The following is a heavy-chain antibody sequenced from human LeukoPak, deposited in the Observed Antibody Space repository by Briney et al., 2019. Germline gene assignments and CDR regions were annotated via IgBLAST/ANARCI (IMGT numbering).Heavy chain of an antibody. V-gene: IGHV3-21*01. Sequence: GGSLRLSCAASGFTFSSYSMNWVRQAPGKGLEWVSSISSSSSYIYYADSVKGRFTISRDNAKNSLYLQMNSLRAEDTAVYYCARGWGGRYYFDYWGQGTLVTVSS. D-gene: IGHD3-16*01. CDR1: GFTFSSYS. CDR2: ISSSSSYI. J-gene: IGHJ4*02. CDR3: ARGWGGRYYFDY.